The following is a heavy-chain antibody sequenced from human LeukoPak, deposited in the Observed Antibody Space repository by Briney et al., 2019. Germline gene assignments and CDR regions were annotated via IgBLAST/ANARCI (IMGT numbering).Heavy chain of an antibody. Sequence: GSLRLSCAASGFTFSSYAMHWVRQAPGKGLEYVSAISSNGGSTYYANSVKGRFTISRDNSKNTLYLQMGSLRAEDMAVYYCARTMYYYDSSGYYYWGQGTLVTVSS. J-gene: IGHJ4*02. V-gene: IGHV3-64*01. CDR2: ISSNGGST. CDR1: GFTFSSYA. D-gene: IGHD3-22*01. CDR3: ARTMYYYDSSGYYY.